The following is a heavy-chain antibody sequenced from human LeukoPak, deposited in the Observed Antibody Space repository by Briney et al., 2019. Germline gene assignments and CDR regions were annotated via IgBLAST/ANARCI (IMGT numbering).Heavy chain of an antibody. J-gene: IGHJ4*02. D-gene: IGHD6-19*01. Sequence: PGGSLRLSCEASGFIFSNYAMHWVRQAPGKGLQWVALIWYDGQTKFYGDSVKGRFTISRDNSGCTLFLHMSSLRVEDTAVYYCAREWGRIAVAGGPGYWGQGALVTVSS. V-gene: IGHV3-33*01. CDR3: AREWGRIAVAGGPGY. CDR1: GFIFSNYA. CDR2: IWYDGQTK.